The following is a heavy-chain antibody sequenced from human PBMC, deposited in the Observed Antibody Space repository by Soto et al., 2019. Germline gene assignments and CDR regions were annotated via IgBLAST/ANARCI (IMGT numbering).Heavy chain of an antibody. Sequence: GASVKVSCKASGYTFTGYYMHWVRQAPGQGLEWMGWINPNSGGTNYAQKFQGWVTMTRDTSISTAYMELSRLRSDDTAVYYCARDDSGGGWYGRGAFDIWGQGTMVTVSS. CDR2: INPNSGGT. D-gene: IGHD6-19*01. CDR3: ARDDSGGGWYGRGAFDI. CDR1: GYTFTGYY. J-gene: IGHJ3*02. V-gene: IGHV1-2*04.